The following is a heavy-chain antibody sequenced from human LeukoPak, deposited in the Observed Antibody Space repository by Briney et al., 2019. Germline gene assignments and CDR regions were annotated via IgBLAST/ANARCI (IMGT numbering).Heavy chain of an antibody. CDR2: IWYDGSNK. D-gene: IGHD5-18*01. CDR3: AREYSYGYPLGYYYGMDV. J-gene: IGHJ6*02. Sequence: GGSLRLSCAASGFTFSSYGMHWVRQAPGKGLEWVAVIWYDGSNKYYADSVKGRFTISRDNSKNTLYLQMNSLRAEDTAVYYCAREYSYGYPLGYYYGMDVWGQGTTVTVSS. V-gene: IGHV3-33*01. CDR1: GFTFSSYG.